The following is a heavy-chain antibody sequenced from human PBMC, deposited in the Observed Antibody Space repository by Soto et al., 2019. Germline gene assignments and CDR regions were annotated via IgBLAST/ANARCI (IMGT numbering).Heavy chain of an antibody. CDR3: ARGGYSSGWSSYYYYGMDV. V-gene: IGHV3-33*01. CDR1: GFTFSSYG. D-gene: IGHD6-19*01. J-gene: IGHJ6*02. Sequence: PGGSLRLSCAASGFTFSSYGMHWVRQAPGKGLEWVAVIWYDGSNKYYADSVKGRFTISRDNSKNTLYLQMNSLRAEDTAVYYCARGGYSSGWSSYYYYGMDVWGQGTTVTVSS. CDR2: IWYDGSNK.